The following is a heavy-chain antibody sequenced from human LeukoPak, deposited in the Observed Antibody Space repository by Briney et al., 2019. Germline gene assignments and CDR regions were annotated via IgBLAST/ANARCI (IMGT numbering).Heavy chain of an antibody. J-gene: IGHJ3*02. CDR2: MNPNSGNT. CDR3: ASGDCTTTSCYDDGFDI. CDR1: GYTFTSYD. V-gene: IGHV1-8*01. Sequence: ASVKVSCKASGYTFTSYDINWVRQATGQGLEWMGWMNPNSGNTGYAQKFQGRVTMTRNTSISTAYMELSSLRSEDTAVYYCASGDCTTTSCYDDGFDIWGQGTMVTVSS. D-gene: IGHD2-2*01.